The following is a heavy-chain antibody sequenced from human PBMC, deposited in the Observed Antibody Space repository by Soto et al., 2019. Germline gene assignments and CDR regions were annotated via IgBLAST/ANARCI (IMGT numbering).Heavy chain of an antibody. Sequence: SETLSLTCTVSGGSISSGGYYWSWIRQHPGKGLEWIGYIYYSGSTYYNPSLKSRVTISVDTSKNQFSLKLSSVTAADTAVYYCARELRFLEWLPAYYFDYWGQGTLVTVSS. V-gene: IGHV4-31*03. D-gene: IGHD3-3*01. CDR1: GGSISSGGYY. CDR3: ARELRFLEWLPAYYFDY. J-gene: IGHJ4*02. CDR2: IYYSGST.